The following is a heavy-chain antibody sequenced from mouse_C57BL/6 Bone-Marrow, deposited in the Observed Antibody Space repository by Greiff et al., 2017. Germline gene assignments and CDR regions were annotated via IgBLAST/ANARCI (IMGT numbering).Heavy chain of an antibody. CDR1: GYTFTDYE. CDR2: IDPETGGT. V-gene: IGHV1-15*01. Sequence: QVQLQQSGAELVRPGASVTLSCKASGYTFTDYEMHWVKQTPVHGLEWIGAIDPETGGTAYNQKFKGKAILTADKSSRTAYMELRSLTSDDSAVYYCTRGIYYYGSFDYWGQGTTLTVSS. D-gene: IGHD1-1*01. CDR3: TRGIYYYGSFDY. J-gene: IGHJ2*01.